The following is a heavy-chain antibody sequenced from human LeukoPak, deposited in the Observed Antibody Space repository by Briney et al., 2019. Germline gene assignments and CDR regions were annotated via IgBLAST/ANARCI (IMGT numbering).Heavy chain of an antibody. V-gene: IGHV4-34*01. CDR2: INHSGST. D-gene: IGHD3-16*01. CDR3: AGMIGDAFDI. Sequence: SETLSLTCTVSGGSISSYYWSWIRQPPGKGLEWIGEINHSGSTNYNPSLKSRVTISVDTSKNQFSLKLSSVTAADTAVYYCAGMIGDAFDIRGQGTMVTVSS. J-gene: IGHJ3*02. CDR1: GGSISSYY.